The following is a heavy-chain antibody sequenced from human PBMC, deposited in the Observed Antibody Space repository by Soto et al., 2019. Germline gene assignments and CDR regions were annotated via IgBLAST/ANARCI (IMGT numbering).Heavy chain of an antibody. V-gene: IGHV6-1*01. J-gene: IGHJ6*03. D-gene: IGHD1-7*01. CDR2: TYYRFRWYN. CDR1: GDSFSSNSAA. CDR3: AGTTSYQWYYMDV. Sequence: SQTLSLTCAISGDSFSSNSAAWNGFRQSPSRGLEWLGRTYYRFRWYNDYAVPVRSRITVNADTSKNQFSLQLTSVTPEDTAVYYCAGTTSYQWYYMDVWGKGTKVTV.